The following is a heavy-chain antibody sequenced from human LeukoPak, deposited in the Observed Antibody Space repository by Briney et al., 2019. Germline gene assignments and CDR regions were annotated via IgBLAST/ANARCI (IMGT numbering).Heavy chain of an antibody. CDR1: GFTFSSYA. D-gene: IGHD6-19*01. Sequence: TGGFLRLSCAASGFTFSSYAMYWVRQAPGKGLEWVAVISYDGSNKYYADSVKGRFTISRDNSKNTLYLQMNSLRDEDTAVYYCARARSSGPRDPPDYWGQGTLVTVSS. CDR3: ARARSSGPRDPPDY. CDR2: ISYDGSNK. J-gene: IGHJ4*02. V-gene: IGHV3-30-3*01.